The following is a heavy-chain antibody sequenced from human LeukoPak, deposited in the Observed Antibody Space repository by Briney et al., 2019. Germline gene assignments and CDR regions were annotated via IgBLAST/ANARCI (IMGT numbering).Heavy chain of an antibody. Sequence: ASVKVSCKASGGTFSSYAISWVRQAPGQGLEWMGWINTNTGNPTYVQGFTGRFVFSLDTSVSTAYLQISSLKAEDTAVYYCARVPPHYDSSGYYYGAFDYWGQGTLVTVSS. D-gene: IGHD3-22*01. CDR3: ARVPPHYDSSGYYYGAFDY. CDR2: INTNTGNP. V-gene: IGHV7-4-1*02. J-gene: IGHJ4*02. CDR1: GGTFSSYA.